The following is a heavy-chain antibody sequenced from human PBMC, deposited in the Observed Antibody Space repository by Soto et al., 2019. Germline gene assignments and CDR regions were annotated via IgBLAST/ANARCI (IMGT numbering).Heavy chain of an antibody. V-gene: IGHV5-51*01. J-gene: IGHJ4*02. CDR2: IYPGDSDT. CDR1: GYSFSSYW. D-gene: IGHD3-16*01. CDR3: SRQYVSHPFDY. Sequence: GESLKISCKASGYSFSSYWIGWVRQMPGKGLEWMGIIYPGDSDTRYSPSFQGQVTISADKSISTAYLQWSSLKASDTAMYYCSRQYVSHPFDYWGQGTLVTVSS.